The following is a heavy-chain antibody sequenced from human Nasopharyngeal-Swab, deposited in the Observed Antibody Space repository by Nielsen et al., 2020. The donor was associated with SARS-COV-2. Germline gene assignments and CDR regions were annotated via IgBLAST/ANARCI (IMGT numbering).Heavy chain of an antibody. Sequence: GESLKISCTASGFTFGDYAMSWVRQAPGKGLEWVGFIRSKAYGGTTEYAASVKSRFTISRDDSKSIAYLQMNSLKTEDTAVYYCTGALWFGELLRFDYWGQGTLVTVSS. V-gene: IGHV3-49*04. D-gene: IGHD3-10*01. CDR3: TGALWFGELLRFDY. J-gene: IGHJ4*02. CDR2: IRSKAYGGTT. CDR1: GFTFGDYA.